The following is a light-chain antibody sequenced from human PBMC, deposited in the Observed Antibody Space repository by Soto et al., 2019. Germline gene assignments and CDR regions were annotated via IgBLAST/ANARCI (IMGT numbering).Light chain of an antibody. V-gene: IGKV1-12*01. CDR2: GAS. CDR1: QTISSW. J-gene: IGKJ4*01. Sequence: DIQMTQSPSTLSGSVGDRVTMTWRASQTISSWLAWYQQKPGKAPKLLIYGASSLQSGVPSRFSGSGSETDFTLTISSLQPEDSATYYCQQTNTFPLTFGGGTKVDIK. CDR3: QQTNTFPLT.